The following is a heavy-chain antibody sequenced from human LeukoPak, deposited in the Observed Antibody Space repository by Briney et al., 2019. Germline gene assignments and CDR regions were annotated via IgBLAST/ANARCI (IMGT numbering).Heavy chain of an antibody. CDR3: ARGDRYYYDSSGYYY. Sequence: GGPLRLSCAASGFTFSDYYMTWTRQAPGKGLEWVSYISGSGSTIYYADSVKGRFIISRDNAKNSLYLQMNSLRAEETAVYYCARGDRYYYDSSGYYYWGQGTLVTVSS. CDR1: GFTFSDYY. J-gene: IGHJ4*02. CDR2: ISGSGSTI. D-gene: IGHD3-22*01. V-gene: IGHV3-11*01.